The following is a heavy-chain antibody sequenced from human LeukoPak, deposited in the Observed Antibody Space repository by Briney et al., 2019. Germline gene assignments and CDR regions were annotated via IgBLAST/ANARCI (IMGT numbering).Heavy chain of an antibody. CDR3: ARRPYTSGWYYYFDY. CDR2: IYYSGST. V-gene: IGHV4-39*01. Sequence: SETLSLTCTVSGGSISSSSYYWGWIRQPPGKGLEWIGSIYYSGSTYYNPPLKSRVTISVDTSKNQFSLRLSSVTAADTAVYYCARRPYTSGWYYYFDYWGQGTLVTVSS. CDR1: GGSISSSSYY. D-gene: IGHD6-19*01. J-gene: IGHJ4*02.